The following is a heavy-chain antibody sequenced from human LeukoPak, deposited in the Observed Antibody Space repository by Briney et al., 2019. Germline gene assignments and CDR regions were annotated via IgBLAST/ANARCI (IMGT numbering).Heavy chain of an antibody. CDR3: ARANYDSNYYYYYMDV. D-gene: IGHD3-3*01. CDR1: GGSISSGSYY. Sequence: SQTLSLTCTVSGGSISSGSYYWSWIRQHPGKGLEWIGYIYYSGSTYYNPSLKSRVTISVDTSKNQFSLRLSSVTAADTAVYYCARANYDSNYYYYYMDVWGKGTTVTVSS. J-gene: IGHJ6*03. CDR2: IYYSGST. V-gene: IGHV4-31*03.